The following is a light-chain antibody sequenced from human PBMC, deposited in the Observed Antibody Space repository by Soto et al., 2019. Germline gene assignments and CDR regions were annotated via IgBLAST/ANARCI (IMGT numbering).Light chain of an antibody. CDR3: WSYASSYTLYV. J-gene: IGLJ1*01. V-gene: IGLV2-11*01. CDR1: SSDVGGYNY. CDR2: DVS. Sequence: QSALTQPSSVSGSPGQSVTISCTGTSSDVGGYNYVSWYQQHPGKAPKLMIYDVSKRPSGVPDRFSGSKSGNTASLTISGLQAEDEADYYCWSYASSYTLYVFGTGTKLTVL.